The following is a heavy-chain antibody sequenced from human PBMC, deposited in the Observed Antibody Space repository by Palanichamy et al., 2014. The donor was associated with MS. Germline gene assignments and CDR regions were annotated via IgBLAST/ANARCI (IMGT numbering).Heavy chain of an antibody. CDR3: ARGLELDY. Sequence: EVLLVESGGGLVQPGGSLRLSCAASGFAFDNYWMHWVRQVPGKGLVWVSRIQSDGSSPDYAASVKGRFTISRDNANNTLYLQVNSLRAGDTAMYYCARGLELDYWGQGTLVTVSS. J-gene: IGHJ4*02. CDR2: IQSDGSSP. D-gene: IGHD1-1*01. V-gene: IGHV3-74*01. CDR1: GFAFDNYW.